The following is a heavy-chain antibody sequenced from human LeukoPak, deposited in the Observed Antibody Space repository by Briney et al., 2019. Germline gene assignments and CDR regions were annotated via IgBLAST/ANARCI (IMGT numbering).Heavy chain of an antibody. CDR1: GLTFTTYA. J-gene: IGHJ4*02. CDR2: ISTSGGST. D-gene: IGHD7-27*01. Sequence: GGSLRLSCPASGLTFTTYAMSWVRQAPGKGLEWVSAISTSGGSTFYADSVKGRFTISRDNSKNTLYLQMNGLGAEDTAIYYCAKAWATGKVDYWGQGTLVTVSS. V-gene: IGHV3-23*01. CDR3: AKAWATGKVDY.